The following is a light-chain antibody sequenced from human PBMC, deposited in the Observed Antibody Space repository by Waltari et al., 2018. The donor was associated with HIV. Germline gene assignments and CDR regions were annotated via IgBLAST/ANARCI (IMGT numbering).Light chain of an antibody. CDR3: QSADSSGTSWV. Sequence: SYELTQPPSVSVSPGQTARITCPGDALPKQYAYWYQQKPGQAPVLVIYKDSERPSGIPERFSSSSSGTTVTFTISGVQAEDEADYYCQSADSSGTSWVFGGGTKLTVL. J-gene: IGLJ3*02. CDR1: ALPKQY. CDR2: KDS. V-gene: IGLV3-25*03.